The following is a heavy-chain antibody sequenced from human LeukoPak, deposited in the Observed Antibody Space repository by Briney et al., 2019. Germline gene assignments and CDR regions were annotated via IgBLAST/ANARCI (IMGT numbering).Heavy chain of an antibody. V-gene: IGHV1-2*04. Sequence: ASVKVSCKASGYTFTGYYVHWVRQAPGQGLEWMEWINPNSGGTNYAQKFQGWVTMTKDASISTAYMELSRLTSDDTAVYYCARESPYIYSGYDRPFDSWGQGTLVTVSS. CDR1: GYTFTGYY. CDR3: ARESPYIYSGYDRPFDS. CDR2: INPNSGGT. J-gene: IGHJ4*02. D-gene: IGHD5-12*01.